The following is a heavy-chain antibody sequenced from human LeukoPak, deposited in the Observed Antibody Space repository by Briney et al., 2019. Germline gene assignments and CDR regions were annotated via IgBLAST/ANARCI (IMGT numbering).Heavy chain of an antibody. Sequence: GSLRLSCAASGFTFSSYSMNWVRQAPGKGLEWIGSIYYIGSTYYNPSLKSRVTISVDTSKNQFSLKLRSVTAADTAVYYCARHVNSNGSPSDYWGQGTLVTVSS. V-gene: IGHV4-39*01. CDR3: ARHVNSNGSPSDY. D-gene: IGHD1-26*01. CDR1: GFTFSSYSMN. J-gene: IGHJ4*02. CDR2: IYYIGST.